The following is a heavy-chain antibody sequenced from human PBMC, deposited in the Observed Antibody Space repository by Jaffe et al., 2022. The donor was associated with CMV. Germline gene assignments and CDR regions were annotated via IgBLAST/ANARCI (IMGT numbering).Heavy chain of an antibody. CDR1: GFKFSSYE. Sequence: VQLVESGGGLIQPGGSLRLSCAASGFKFSSYEMNWVRQAPGRGLEWVSYISSSGDFTYYAGSVRGRFTISRDNGNNSLSLQMNSLRVEDTAIYYCARVAYGPTVVPSIGGDYWGQGTLVPVCS. J-gene: IGHJ4*02. CDR2: ISSSGDFT. CDR3: ARVAYGPTVVPSIGGDY. V-gene: IGHV3-48*03. D-gene: IGHD5-12*01.